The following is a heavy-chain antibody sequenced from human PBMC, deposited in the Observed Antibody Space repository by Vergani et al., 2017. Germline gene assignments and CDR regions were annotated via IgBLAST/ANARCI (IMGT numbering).Heavy chain of an antibody. D-gene: IGHD2-2*01. J-gene: IGHJ5*02. CDR3: AKDLKDCSSTSCYPYNWFDP. Sequence: EAQLLESGGGLVQPGGSLRLSCAASGFNFSSYAMSWVRQAPGKGLEWVSAISGSGGSTYYADSVKGRFTISRDNSKNTLYLQMNILRAEDTAVYYCAKDLKDCSSTSCYPYNWFDPWGQGTLVTVSS. CDR1: GFNFSSYA. CDR2: ISGSGGST. V-gene: IGHV3-23*01.